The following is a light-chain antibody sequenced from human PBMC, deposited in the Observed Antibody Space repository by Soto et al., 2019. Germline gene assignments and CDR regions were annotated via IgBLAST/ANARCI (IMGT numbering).Light chain of an antibody. CDR3: QKFNTAPLT. J-gene: IGKJ5*01. CDR2: SAS. CDR1: QDISVY. Sequence: DIQMTQSPSSLSASVGDRVTITCRASQDISVYLDWYQQKPGKVPKLLIYSASTLQSGVPSRFSGSGSGTDFTLTISSLQPEDGATYYCQKFNTAPLTFGQGTRLESK. V-gene: IGKV1-27*01.